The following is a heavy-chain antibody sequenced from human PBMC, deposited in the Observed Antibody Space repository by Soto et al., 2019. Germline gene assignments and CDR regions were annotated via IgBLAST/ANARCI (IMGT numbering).Heavy chain of an antibody. Sequence: SGPTLVNPTETLTLTCTVSGFSLSNARMGVSWIRQPPGKALEWLAHIFSNDEKSYSTSLKSRLTISKDTSKSQVVLTMTNMDPVDTATYYCATSGCSGGSCYTSDYWGQGTLVTVSS. CDR3: ATSGCSGGSCYTSDY. CDR2: IFSNDEK. CDR1: GFSLSNARMG. D-gene: IGHD2-15*01. J-gene: IGHJ4*02. V-gene: IGHV2-26*01.